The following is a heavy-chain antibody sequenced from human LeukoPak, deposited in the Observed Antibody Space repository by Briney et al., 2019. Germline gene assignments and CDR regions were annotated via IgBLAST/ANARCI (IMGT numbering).Heavy chain of an antibody. CDR2: MNPNSGNT. V-gene: IGHV1-8*01. Sequence: ASVSVSCKASGYTYTSYDINWVRQATGQGREWMGWMNPNSGNTVYAQKIQGRVTMTRNTTISTAYIELSSLRSEDTAVYYCARSPRRYYMDVWGKGTTVTVSS. CDR3: ARSPRRYYMDV. CDR1: GYTYTSYD. J-gene: IGHJ6*03.